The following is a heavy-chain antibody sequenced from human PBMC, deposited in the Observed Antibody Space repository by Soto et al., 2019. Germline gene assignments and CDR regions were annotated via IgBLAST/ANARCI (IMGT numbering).Heavy chain of an antibody. CDR2: IKQDGGEK. CDR3: ARDRWWLVH. D-gene: IGHD6-19*01. Sequence: EVQLVESGGGLVQPGGSLTLSCAACGFTFSGYSMNWVRQAPGKGLEWVANIKQDGGEKYYVDSVKGRFTISRDNAKNSLYLQMNSLRAEDTAVYYCARDRWWLVHWGQGTLVTVSS. V-gene: IGHV3-7*01. J-gene: IGHJ4*02. CDR1: GFTFSGYS.